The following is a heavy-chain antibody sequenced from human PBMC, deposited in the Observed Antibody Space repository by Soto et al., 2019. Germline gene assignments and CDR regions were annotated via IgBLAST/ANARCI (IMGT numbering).Heavy chain of an antibody. V-gene: IGHV3-48*02. Sequence: EVQLVESGGGLVQPGGSLRLSCTASGFTFSNYNMNWVRQAPGKGLECVSYINSGSDVRYYADSVKGRFTISRDNGKNSLWLQMNSLRDEDTAVYYCARWGAAWGMDVWGQGTTVTVSS. D-gene: IGHD3-16*01. CDR2: INSGSDVR. CDR3: ARWGAAWGMDV. J-gene: IGHJ6*02. CDR1: GFTFSNYN.